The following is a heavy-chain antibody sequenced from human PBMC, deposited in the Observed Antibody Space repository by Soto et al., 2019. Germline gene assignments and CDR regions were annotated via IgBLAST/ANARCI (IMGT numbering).Heavy chain of an antibody. CDR1: GFSFSGSW. V-gene: IGHV3-74*01. CDR2: IDSDEGIT. J-gene: IGHJ4*02. CDR3: TRLSAPVDY. Sequence: PVGSLRLSCVVSTASGFSFSGSWMHWVRQAPGKGLVWVAKIDSDEGITDYLDSVKGRFTISRDNTKNTLYLQMNSLRVDDTAVYYCTRLSAPVDYWGRGTLLTVSS.